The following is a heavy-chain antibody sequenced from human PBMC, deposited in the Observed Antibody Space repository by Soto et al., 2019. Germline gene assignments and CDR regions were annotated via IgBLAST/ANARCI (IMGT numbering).Heavy chain of an antibody. D-gene: IGHD6-13*01. CDR3: ARDSRSFVPGYSSSWSGGY. CDR1: GGTFSSYA. CDR2: IIPIFGTA. V-gene: IGHV1-69*13. J-gene: IGHJ4*02. Sequence: SVKVSCKASGGTFSSYAISWVRQAPGQGLEWMGGIIPIFGTANYAQKFQGRVTITADESTSAAYMELSRLRSEDTAVYYCARDSRSFVPGYSSSWSGGYWGQGTMVTVSS.